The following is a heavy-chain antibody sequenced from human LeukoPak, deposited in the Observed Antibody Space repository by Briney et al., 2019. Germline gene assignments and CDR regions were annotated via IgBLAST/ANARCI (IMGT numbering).Heavy chain of an antibody. Sequence: GASVKVSCKASGYTLTDHYVHWVRQAPGQGLEWMGWINPNSGGTDYAQKFQGRVTMTRDTSISTAYMELSRLRSDDTAVYCCARDPRIAAVGDNNWFDPWGQGTLVTVFS. CDR1: GYTLTDHY. CDR3: ARDPRIAAVGDNNWFDP. V-gene: IGHV1-2*02. CDR2: INPNSGGT. D-gene: IGHD6-13*01. J-gene: IGHJ5*02.